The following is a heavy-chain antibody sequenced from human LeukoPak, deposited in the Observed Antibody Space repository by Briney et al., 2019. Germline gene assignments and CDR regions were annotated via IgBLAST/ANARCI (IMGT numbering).Heavy chain of an antibody. CDR2: IYTSGST. CDR3: AREYNWNPRAGYFDY. Sequence: SETLSLTCTVSGGSISSYYWSWIRQPAGKGLEWIGRIYTSGSTNYNPSLKSRVTMSVDTSKNQFSLKLSSVTAADTAVYYCAREYNWNPRAGYFDYWGQGTLVTVSS. V-gene: IGHV4-4*07. D-gene: IGHD1-20*01. J-gene: IGHJ4*02. CDR1: GGSISSYY.